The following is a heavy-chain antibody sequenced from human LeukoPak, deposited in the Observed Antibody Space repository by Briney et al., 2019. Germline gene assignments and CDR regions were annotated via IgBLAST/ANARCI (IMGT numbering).Heavy chain of an antibody. J-gene: IGHJ4*02. Sequence: PGGSLRLSCAASGLTFDDYGMSWVRQAPGKGLEWVSGIIWSGGSTGYADSVKGRFTISRDNAKNSLYLQMNSLRAEDTALYYCARDDYGSGSWNDYWGQGTLVTVFS. CDR3: ARDDYGSGSWNDY. D-gene: IGHD3-10*01. V-gene: IGHV3-20*04. CDR1: GLTFDDYG. CDR2: IIWSGGST.